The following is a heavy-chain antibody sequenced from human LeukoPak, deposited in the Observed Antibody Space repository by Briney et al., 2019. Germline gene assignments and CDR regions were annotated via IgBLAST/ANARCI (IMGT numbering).Heavy chain of an antibody. Sequence: PSETLSLTCTVSGGSISGYYLSWIRQPAGKGLEWIGRIYTDGSTDYNPSLKSRVTMPVDASKNQFSLQLTSVTAADTAVYYCARDPSYSSGYFDYWGQGTLVTVSS. J-gene: IGHJ4*02. CDR1: GGSISGYY. D-gene: IGHD6-19*01. V-gene: IGHV4-4*07. CDR3: ARDPSYSSGYFDY. CDR2: IYTDGST.